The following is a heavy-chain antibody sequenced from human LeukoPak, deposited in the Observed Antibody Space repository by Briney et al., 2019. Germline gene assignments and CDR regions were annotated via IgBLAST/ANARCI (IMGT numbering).Heavy chain of an antibody. J-gene: IGHJ3*02. D-gene: IGHD3-10*01. CDR3: ARVELLWFGELLSTRPDAFDI. CDR1: GFTFSSYW. Sequence: GGSLRLSCAASGFTFSSYWMSWVRQAPGKGLEWVANIKQDGSEKYYVDSVKGRFTISRDNAKNSLYLQMSSLRAEDTAVYYCARVELLWFGELLSTRPDAFDIWGQGTMVTVSS. V-gene: IGHV3-7*01. CDR2: IKQDGSEK.